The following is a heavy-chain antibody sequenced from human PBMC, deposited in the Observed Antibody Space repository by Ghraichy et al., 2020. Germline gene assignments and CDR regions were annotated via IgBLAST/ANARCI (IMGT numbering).Heavy chain of an antibody. CDR2: IWYDGSNK. J-gene: IGHJ6*02. Sequence: GESLNISCAASGFTFSNYGMHWVRQAPGKGLEWVAVIWYDGSNKYYADSVKGRFTISRDNSNNTLYLQMNSLRAEDTAVYYCASTSLRSYRPPRGGMDVWGPGTTVTVSS. CDR1: GFTFSNYG. CDR3: ASTSLRSYRPPRGGMDV. D-gene: IGHD2-2*01. V-gene: IGHV3-33*08.